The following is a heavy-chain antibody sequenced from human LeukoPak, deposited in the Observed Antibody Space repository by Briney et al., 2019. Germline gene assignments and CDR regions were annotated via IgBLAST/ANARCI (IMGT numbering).Heavy chain of an antibody. CDR1: GFTFSRYW. V-gene: IGHV3-7*05. CDR2: IKEDGSEK. D-gene: IGHD1-1*01. J-gene: IGHJ4*02. Sequence: GGSLRLSCAASGFTFSRYWMSWVRQAPGQGLERVANIKEDGSEKYYVDSVKGRFTISRDNGKNSLYLQMNSLRAEDTAVYFCAREGTDYWGQGTLVTVAS. CDR3: AREGTDY.